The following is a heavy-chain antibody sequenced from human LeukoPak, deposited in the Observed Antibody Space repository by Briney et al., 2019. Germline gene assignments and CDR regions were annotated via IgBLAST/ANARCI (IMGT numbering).Heavy chain of an antibody. Sequence: GGSLRLSCKGSGYSFTSYWIGWVRQMPGKGLEWMGLIYPVDSATRYSPSFQGQVTISADKSISTAYLQWSSLKASDTAMYYCARLVPIVVVPAADNWFDPWGQGTLVTVSS. CDR2: IYPVDSAT. CDR3: ARLVPIVVVPAADNWFDP. V-gene: IGHV5-51*01. CDR1: GYSFTSYW. D-gene: IGHD2-2*01. J-gene: IGHJ5*02.